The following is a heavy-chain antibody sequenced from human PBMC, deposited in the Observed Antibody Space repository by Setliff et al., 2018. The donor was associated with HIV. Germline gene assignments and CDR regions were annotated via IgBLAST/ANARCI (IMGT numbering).Heavy chain of an antibody. CDR2: INSYNGNT. Sequence: ASVKVSCKASGYTFTTYGVNWVRQAPGQGLEWMGWINSYNGNTTFAQRFQGRVTMTTDTSQTTAFMELRRLKADDTGIYYCSRSGVPPYYYYGMDVWGKGTTVTVSS. CDR1: GYTFTTYG. CDR3: SRSGVPPYYYYGMDV. D-gene: IGHD3-10*01. V-gene: IGHV1-18*04. J-gene: IGHJ6*03.